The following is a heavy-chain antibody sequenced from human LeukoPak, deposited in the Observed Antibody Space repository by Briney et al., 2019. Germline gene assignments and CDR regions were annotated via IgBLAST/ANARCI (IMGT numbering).Heavy chain of an antibody. CDR1: GGSFSGYY. J-gene: IGHJ5*02. D-gene: IGHD6-13*01. V-gene: IGHV4-34*01. CDR2: ITHSGST. CDR3: ARGLQAYSSSWYALVNWFDP. Sequence: SETLSLTCAVYGGSFSGYYWNWLRQPPSKGLEWIGEITHSGSTNYIPSLKSRVTISVDTSKNQFSLKLSSVTAADTAVYYCARGLQAYSSSWYALVNWFDPWGQGTLVTVSS.